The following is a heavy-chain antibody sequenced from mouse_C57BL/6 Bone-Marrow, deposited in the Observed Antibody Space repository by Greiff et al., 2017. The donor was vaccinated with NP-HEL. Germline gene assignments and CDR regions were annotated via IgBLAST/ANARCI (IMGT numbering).Heavy chain of an antibody. CDR2: IDPANGNT. CDR3: GRGTTVVAGWDD. CDR1: GFNIKNTY. J-gene: IGHJ2*01. Sequence: VQLQQSVAELVRPGASVKLSCTASGFNIKNTYMHWVKQRPEQGLEWIGRIDPANGNTKYDPKFKGKATITADTSSNTAYLQLSSLTSEDTSIYYCGRGTTVVAGWDDWGQGTTLTVSS. D-gene: IGHD1-1*01. V-gene: IGHV14-3*01.